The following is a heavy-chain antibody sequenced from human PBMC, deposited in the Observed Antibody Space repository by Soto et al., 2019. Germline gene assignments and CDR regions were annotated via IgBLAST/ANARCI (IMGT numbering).Heavy chain of an antibody. D-gene: IGHD6-19*01. V-gene: IGHV1-8*01. Sequence: QVQLVQSGAEVKKPGASVKVSCKASGYTFTSHDINWVRQATGQGLEWMGWMNPNSGNTGYAQKFQGRVTITRNTSISTAYIELSSLSSEDTAVYYCARERTVAGNDYWGQGTLVTVSS. J-gene: IGHJ4*02. CDR1: GYTFTSHD. CDR3: ARERTVAGNDY. CDR2: MNPNSGNT.